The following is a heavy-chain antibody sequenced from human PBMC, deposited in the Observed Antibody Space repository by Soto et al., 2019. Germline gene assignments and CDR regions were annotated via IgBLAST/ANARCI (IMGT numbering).Heavy chain of an antibody. CDR2: IKQDESEK. CDR3: ARLSIAAANGDY. V-gene: IGHV3-7*03. Sequence: EVQLVESGGGLVQPGGSLRLSCEASGFTFSNSWMSWVRQAPEKGLEWVANIKQDESEKYYVDSVKGRFTISRDNAKNSLYLQMNSLTAEDTAVYYCARLSIAAANGDYWGQGTLFTVSS. CDR1: GFTFSNSW. D-gene: IGHD6-13*01. J-gene: IGHJ4*02.